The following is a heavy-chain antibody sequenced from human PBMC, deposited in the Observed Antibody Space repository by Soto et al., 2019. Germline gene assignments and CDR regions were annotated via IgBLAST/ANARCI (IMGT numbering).Heavy chain of an antibody. Sequence: QVQLVESVGGVVQPGRSLRLSCVASGFTFRSYDRHWVRQAPVKGLEWVAVISSDRDKKYYADSVRGRFTLSRDNSNHTLYLQMNSLRNEAAALYYCTKSSHGEGAFASWGPGTLVTVS. J-gene: IGHJ1*01. CDR2: ISSDRDKK. V-gene: IGHV3-30*18. CDR3: TKSSHGEGAFAS. D-gene: IGHD2-21*01. CDR1: GFTFRSYD.